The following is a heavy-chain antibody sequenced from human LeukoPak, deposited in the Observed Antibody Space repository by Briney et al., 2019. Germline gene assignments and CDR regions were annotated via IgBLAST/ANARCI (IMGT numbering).Heavy chain of an antibody. CDR3: ARTGDSGYGDY. D-gene: IGHD5-12*01. V-gene: IGHV4-38-2*01. Sequence: PSETLSLTCAVSGYSISSGYYWGWIRQPPVKGLEWIGSIYHSGSTYYNPSLKSRVTISVDTSKNQFSLKLSSVTAADTAVYYCARTGDSGYGDYWGQGTLVTASS. CDR1: GYSISSGYY. J-gene: IGHJ4*02. CDR2: IYHSGST.